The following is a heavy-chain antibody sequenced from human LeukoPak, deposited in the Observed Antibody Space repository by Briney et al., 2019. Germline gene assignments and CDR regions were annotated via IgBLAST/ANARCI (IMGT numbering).Heavy chain of an antibody. CDR2: IYDSTNI. CDR1: GGSMSGYY. D-gene: IGHD4-17*01. V-gene: IGHV4-59*08. J-gene: IGHJ3*02. CDR3: ARRDYGEPPGAFDI. Sequence: SETLSLTCTVSGGSMSGYYWSWIRRSPGKGLEWIGNIYDSTNIKKNPSLKSRITISVDTSKKQVSLRLSSVTAADMAVYYCARRDYGEPPGAFDIWGQGKMVTVFS.